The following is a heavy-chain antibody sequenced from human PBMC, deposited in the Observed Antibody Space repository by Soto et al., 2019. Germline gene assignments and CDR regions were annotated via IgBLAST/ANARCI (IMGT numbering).Heavy chain of an antibody. CDR3: AKDRYFDRRGIDY. CDR1: GFTFSSYG. V-gene: IGHV3-23*01. D-gene: IGHD3-22*01. CDR2: ISGSGGST. J-gene: IGHJ4*02. Sequence: EVQLLESGGGLVQPGGSLRLSCATSGFTFSSYGMSWVRQAPGKGLEWVSVISGSGGSTYYADSVKGRFTIARDNSRNTLYLQMKSLRVEDTAVYYCAKDRYFDRRGIDYWGQGTVVTVSS.